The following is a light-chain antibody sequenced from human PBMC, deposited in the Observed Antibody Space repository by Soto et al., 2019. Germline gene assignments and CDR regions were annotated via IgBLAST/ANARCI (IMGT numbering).Light chain of an antibody. V-gene: IGKV3-15*01. Sequence: EIVMTEPPATLSVSPGGRATLSXRACPSVSRNLRWDQQHTGXATSIXXXGAXTRATGIPARFSGSGSGTAFTLTICSLQSEDFAVYFCQQYNNGPPITFGQGTRLEIK. CDR1: PSVSRN. CDR3: QQYNNGPPIT. CDR2: GAX. J-gene: IGKJ5*01.